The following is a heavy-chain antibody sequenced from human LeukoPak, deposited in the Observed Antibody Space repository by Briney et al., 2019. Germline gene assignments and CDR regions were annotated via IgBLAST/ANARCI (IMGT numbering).Heavy chain of an antibody. Sequence: PGGSLRLSCAASGFTFSSYSMNWVRQAPGKGLEWVSYISSSSSTMYYADYVKGRFTISRDNSNNSLFVQMNSLRAEDTAVYFCAKSRSGSANWALQIFDNWGQGTLVTVSS. J-gene: IGHJ4*02. CDR3: AKSRSGSANWALQIFDN. D-gene: IGHD1-1*01. CDR2: ISSSSSTM. CDR1: GFTFSSYS. V-gene: IGHV3-48*01.